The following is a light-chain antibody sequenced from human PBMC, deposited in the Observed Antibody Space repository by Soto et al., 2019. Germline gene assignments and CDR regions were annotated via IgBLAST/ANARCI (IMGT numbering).Light chain of an antibody. CDR1: QSISSW. CDR2: KAS. J-gene: IGKJ1*01. Sequence: DIQMTQSPSTLSASVGDRVTITCRASQSISSWLAWYQQKPGKAPKLLIYKASSLESGVPSRFSGSGSGTEFTLTISSLQPDDFAPYYCQQYNSYSTWTFGHGTKVEIK. V-gene: IGKV1-5*03. CDR3: QQYNSYSTWT.